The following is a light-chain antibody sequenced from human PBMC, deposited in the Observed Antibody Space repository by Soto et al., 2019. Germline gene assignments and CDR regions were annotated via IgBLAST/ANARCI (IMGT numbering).Light chain of an antibody. J-gene: IGLJ1*01. V-gene: IGLV2-14*03. CDR1: SSDVGAYDY. CDR2: EVS. Sequence: QSALTQPASVSGSPGQSITISCTGTSSDVGAYDYVSWYQQHPDKAPKLMIYEVSHRPSGVSNRFSGSKSVNTATLTISGLQAEDEADYYCSSYTTSSTRVFGTGTKLTVL. CDR3: SSYTTSSTRV.